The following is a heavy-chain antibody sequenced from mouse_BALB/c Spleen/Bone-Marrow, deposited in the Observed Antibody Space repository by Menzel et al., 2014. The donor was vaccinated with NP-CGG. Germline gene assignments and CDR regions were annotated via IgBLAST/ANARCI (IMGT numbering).Heavy chain of an antibody. CDR3: NGNYYAMDY. J-gene: IGHJ4*01. D-gene: IGHD2-1*01. CDR1: GFNIKDYY. CDR2: IDPENGDT. Sequence: VQLQQSGAELVRSGASVKLSCTASGFNIKDYYMHWVKRRPEQGLEWIGCIDPENGDTEYAPKFQGKATMTADTSSNTAYLQLSSLTSEDTAVYYCNGNYYAMDYWGQGTSVTVSS. V-gene: IGHV14-4*02.